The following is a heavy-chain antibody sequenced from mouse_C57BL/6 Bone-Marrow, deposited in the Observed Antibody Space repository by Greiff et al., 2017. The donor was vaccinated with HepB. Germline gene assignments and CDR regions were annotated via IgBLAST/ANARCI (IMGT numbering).Heavy chain of an antibody. CDR2: IYPGDGDT. CDR1: GYAFSSYW. J-gene: IGHJ1*03. Sequence: VKLVESGAELVKPGASVKISCKASGYAFSSYWMNWVKQRPGKGLEWIGQIYPGDGDTNYNGKFKGKATLTADKSSSTAYMQLSSLTSEDSAVYFGARWGSSTYWYFDVWGTGTTVTVSS. V-gene: IGHV1-80*01. CDR3: ARWGSSTYWYFDV. D-gene: IGHD1-1*01.